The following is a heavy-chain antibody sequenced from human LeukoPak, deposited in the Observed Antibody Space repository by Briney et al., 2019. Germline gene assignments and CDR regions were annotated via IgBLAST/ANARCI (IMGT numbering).Heavy chain of an antibody. Sequence: PGGSLRLSCAASGFTFNTFNMNWDRQAPGKGLEWVSSITSGGDYIHYADSVKGRFTTSRDNAKNSLSLQLNSLRDEDTAVYYCARGHYDVLAASYKWTPDYWGQGTLVTVSS. J-gene: IGHJ4*02. V-gene: IGHV3-21*01. D-gene: IGHD3-9*01. CDR2: ITSGGDYI. CDR1: GFTFNTFN. CDR3: ARGHYDVLAASYKWTPDY.